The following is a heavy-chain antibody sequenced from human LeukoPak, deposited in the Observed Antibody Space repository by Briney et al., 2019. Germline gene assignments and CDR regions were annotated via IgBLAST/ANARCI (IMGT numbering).Heavy chain of an antibody. D-gene: IGHD3-3*01. CDR1: GFSFSSYS. V-gene: IGHV3-21*04. CDR2: IRTSSHI. Sequence: GGSLRLSCAASGFSFSSYSMNWVRQAPGKGLEWVSYIRTSSHIYYADSVKGRFTISRDNSKNTLYLQMNSLRAEDTAVYYCATAAGADFFDYWGQGTLVTVSS. J-gene: IGHJ4*02. CDR3: ATAAGADFFDY.